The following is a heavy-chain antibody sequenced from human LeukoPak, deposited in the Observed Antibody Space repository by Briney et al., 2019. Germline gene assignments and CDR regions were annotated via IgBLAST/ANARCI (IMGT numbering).Heavy chain of an antibody. CDR2: LYYSGST. V-gene: IGHV4-59*01. J-gene: IGHJ4*02. D-gene: IGHD4-23*01. CDR1: GGSISSYY. CDR3: ARVQAYGGKGYFDY. Sequence: SETLSLTCTVCGGSISSYYWSWIRQPPGRGLEWIVYLYYSGSTNHNPSLKSRVHISVDTSKNQFSLKLSSVTAADTAVYYCARVQAYGGKGYFDYWGQGTLVTVSS.